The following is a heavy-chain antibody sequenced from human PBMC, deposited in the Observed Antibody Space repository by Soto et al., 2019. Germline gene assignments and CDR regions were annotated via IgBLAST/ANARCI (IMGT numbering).Heavy chain of an antibody. D-gene: IGHD1-26*01. CDR2: IYYSGST. CDR1: GGSISSGDYY. V-gene: IGHV4-30-4*01. J-gene: IGHJ4*02. CDR3: ARSLINSGSYSPFDY. Sequence: SETLSLTCTVSGGSISSGDYYWSWIRQPPGKGLEWIGYIYYSGSTYYNPSLKGRVTISVDTSKNQFSLKLSSVTAADTAVYYCARSLINSGSYSPFDYWGQGTLVTVSS.